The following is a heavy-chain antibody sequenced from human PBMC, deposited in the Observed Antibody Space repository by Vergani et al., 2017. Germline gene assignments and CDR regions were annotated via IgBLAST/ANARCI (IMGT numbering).Heavy chain of an antibody. CDR2: IYSGGST. J-gene: IGHJ6*02. Sequence: EVQLVESGGGLVQPGGSLRLSCAASGFTVSSNYMSWVRQAPGKGLEWVSVIYSGGSTYYADSVKGRFTISRDNSKNTLYRQINSLRAAATAVYYCARPSGWDTNYYYYGMDVGGQGTTVTVSS. D-gene: IGHD6-19*01. CDR3: ARPSGWDTNYYYYGMDV. V-gene: IGHV3-66*02. CDR1: GFTVSSNY.